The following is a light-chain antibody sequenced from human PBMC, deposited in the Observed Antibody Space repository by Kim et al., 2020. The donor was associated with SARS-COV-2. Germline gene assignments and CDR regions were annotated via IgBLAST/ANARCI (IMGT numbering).Light chain of an antibody. CDR2: RDS. CDR1: NIGSKN. V-gene: IGLV3-9*01. Sequence: SVVMGQTARITCGGNNIGSKNVHWYQQKPGQAPVLVIYRDSDRPSGIPERFSGSNSGNTATLTISRAQAGDEADYYCQVWDSSTVVFGGGTQLTVL. J-gene: IGLJ2*01. CDR3: QVWDSSTVV.